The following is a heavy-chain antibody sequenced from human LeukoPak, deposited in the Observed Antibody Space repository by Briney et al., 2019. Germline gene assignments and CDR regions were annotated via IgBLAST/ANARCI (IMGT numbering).Heavy chain of an antibody. D-gene: IGHD2-21*02. Sequence: PSGTLSLTCAVSGGSISSSNWWSWVRQPPGKGLEWIGEIYHSGSTNYDPSLKSRVTISVDKSKNQFSLKLSSVTAADTAVYYCARDRKGDPSRPQFDPWGQGTLVTVSS. CDR1: GGSISSSNW. CDR2: IYHSGST. J-gene: IGHJ5*02. V-gene: IGHV4-4*02. CDR3: ARDRKGDPSRPQFDP.